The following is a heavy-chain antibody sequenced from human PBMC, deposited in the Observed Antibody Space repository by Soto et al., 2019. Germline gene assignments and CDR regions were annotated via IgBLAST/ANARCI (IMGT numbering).Heavy chain of an antibody. D-gene: IGHD3-22*01. CDR1: GGSISSSSYY. V-gene: IGHV4-39*02. J-gene: IGHJ5*02. CDR2: IYHGGST. Sequence: SETLSLTGTVSGGSISSSSYYWGWIRQPPGKGLEWIGSIYHGGSTYYNPSLNSRVTLSIDMTNNHVSLIMNSVTAADTAVYYCARVGPWVPYYYDSSPYTFDNWFDPWGQGTLVTVSS. CDR3: ARVGPWVPYYYDSSPYTFDNWFDP.